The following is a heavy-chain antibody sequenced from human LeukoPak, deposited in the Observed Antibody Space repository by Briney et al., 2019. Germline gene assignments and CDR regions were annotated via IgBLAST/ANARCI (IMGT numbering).Heavy chain of an antibody. CDR1: GYSISSGYY. CDR2: IYHSGST. V-gene: IGHV4-38-2*02. CDR3: ARDKGGRFGELSY. D-gene: IGHD3-10*01. Sequence: SETLSLTCTVSGYSISSGYYWGWIRQPPGKGLEWIGSIYHSGSTYYNPSLKSRVTISVDTSKNQFSLKLSSVTAADTAVYYCARDKGGRFGELSYWGQGTLVTVSS. J-gene: IGHJ4*02.